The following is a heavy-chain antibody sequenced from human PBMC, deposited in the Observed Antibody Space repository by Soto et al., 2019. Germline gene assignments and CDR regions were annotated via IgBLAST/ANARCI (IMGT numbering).Heavy chain of an antibody. CDR2: IYYSGST. J-gene: IGHJ2*01. Sequence: QVQLQESGPGLVKPSQTLSLTCTVSGGSISSGGYYWSWIRQHPGKGLEWIGYIYYSGSTYYNPSLKSRVTISVDTSKNQSSLKLSSVTAADTAVYYCARESTDSYPSWYFDLWGRGTLVTVSS. V-gene: IGHV4-31*03. CDR3: ARESTDSYPSWYFDL. D-gene: IGHD2-15*01. CDR1: GGSISSGGYY.